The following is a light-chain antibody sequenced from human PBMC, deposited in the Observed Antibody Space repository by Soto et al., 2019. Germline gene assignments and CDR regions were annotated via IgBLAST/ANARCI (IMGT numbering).Light chain of an antibody. Sequence: EIVMTQSPATLSVSPGERATLSCRASQSISSYLVWYQQKPGQAPRLLIYGASTRVTGIPARFSGSGSGTEFTLTISSLQSEDFAVYYCQQYNNWPRTFGQGTKVDI. V-gene: IGKV3-15*01. CDR3: QQYNNWPRT. CDR2: GAS. CDR1: QSISSY. J-gene: IGKJ1*01.